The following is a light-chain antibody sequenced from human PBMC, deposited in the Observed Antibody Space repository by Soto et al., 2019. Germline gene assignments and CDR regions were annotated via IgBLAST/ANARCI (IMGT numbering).Light chain of an antibody. Sequence: ETVLTQPPGTLSLSPGERATLSCRASQSVGGSLAWYQQRPGQAPRLIVYHTSNRATGIPDRFSASGSGTDCTLTISRLEPEDVAVYYCQQYESSPRTFGQGTKMDI. V-gene: IGKV3-20*01. J-gene: IGKJ1*01. CDR1: QSVGGS. CDR2: HTS. CDR3: QQYESSPRT.